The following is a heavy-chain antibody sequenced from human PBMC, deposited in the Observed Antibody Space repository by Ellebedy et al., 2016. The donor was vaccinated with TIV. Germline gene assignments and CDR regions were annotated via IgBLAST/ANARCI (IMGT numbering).Heavy chain of an antibody. V-gene: IGHV4-39*07. CDR3: SISIYDILTGEGGLDY. J-gene: IGHJ4*02. Sequence: SETLSLTCNVSGGSIRSIGHYWGWIRQPPGKGLEWIGSSYNSGSPFYSRSLKSRITISVDTSKSQLSLKLSSVTAADTAVFYCSISIYDILTGEGGLDYWGQGILVTVSS. CDR1: GGSIRSIGHY. CDR2: SYNSGSP. D-gene: IGHD3-9*01.